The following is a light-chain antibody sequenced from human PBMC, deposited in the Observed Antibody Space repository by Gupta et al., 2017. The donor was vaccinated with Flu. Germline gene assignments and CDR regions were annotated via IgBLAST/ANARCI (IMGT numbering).Light chain of an antibody. V-gene: IGLV1-44*01. J-gene: IGLJ1*01. CDR1: SPNIGSNA. Sequence: QSVQAQPPSASGTPGQRGTIPCSGRSPNIGSNAVNWYQQVPGTSPKLLIYGSNQRPSGVPDRFAGSKSGTSASLAIRGLQSEDEADYYCAAWDDSLNGHYVFGTGTKVTVL. CDR2: GSN. CDR3: AAWDDSLNGHYV.